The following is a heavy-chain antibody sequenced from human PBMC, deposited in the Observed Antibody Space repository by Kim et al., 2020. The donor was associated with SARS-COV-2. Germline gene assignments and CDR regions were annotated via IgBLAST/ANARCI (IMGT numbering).Heavy chain of an antibody. V-gene: IGHV4-59*01. J-gene: IGHJ4*02. Sequence: PSLKSRVTISVDTSKNQFSLKLSSVTAADTAVYYCARVFRWAAAGSYYFDYWGQGTLVTVSS. CDR3: ARVFRWAAAGSYYFDY. D-gene: IGHD6-13*01.